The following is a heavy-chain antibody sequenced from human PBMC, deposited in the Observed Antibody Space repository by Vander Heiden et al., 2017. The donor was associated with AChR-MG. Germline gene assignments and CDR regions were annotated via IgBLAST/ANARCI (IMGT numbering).Heavy chain of an antibody. J-gene: IGHJ5*02. CDR3: ARDMVVVAATRDGWFDP. V-gene: IGHV3-30-3*01. CDR2: ISYDGSNK. Sequence: QVQLVESGGGVVQPGRSLRLPCAASGFPFSSYAMHWVRQAPGKGLEWVAVISYDGSNKYYADSVKGRFTISRDNSKNTLYLQMNSLRAEDTAVYYCARDMVVVAATRDGWFDPWGQGTLVTVSS. D-gene: IGHD2-15*01. CDR1: GFPFSSYA.